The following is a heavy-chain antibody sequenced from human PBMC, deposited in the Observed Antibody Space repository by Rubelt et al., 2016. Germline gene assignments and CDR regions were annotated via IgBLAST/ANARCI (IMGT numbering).Heavy chain of an antibody. V-gene: IGHV3-23*01. J-gene: IGHJ4*02. Sequence: EVQLLESGGGLVQPGGSLRLSCAASGFTFSSYAMSWVRQAPGKGLEWVSAISGSGGSTYYADSVKGRFTISRDNSKNTLYLQMNSLRAEDTAGYYCASGRSSGGYGSSEMGLDYWGQGTLVTVSS. CDR1: GFTFSSYA. CDR3: ASGRSSGGYGSSEMGLDY. D-gene: IGHD6-19*01. CDR2: ISGSGGST.